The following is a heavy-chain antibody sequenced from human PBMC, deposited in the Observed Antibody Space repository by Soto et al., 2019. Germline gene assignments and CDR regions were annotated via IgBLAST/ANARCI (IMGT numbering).Heavy chain of an antibody. V-gene: IGHV3-23*01. D-gene: IGHD2-2*01. Sequence: GGSLRLSCAASGFTFSSYAMSWVRQAPGKGLEWVSAISGSGGSTYYADSVKGRFTISRDNSKNTLYLQMNSLRAEDTAVYYCAKDKEHCSSTSCDAFDIWGQGTMVTVSS. CDR3: AKDKEHCSSTSCDAFDI. CDR2: ISGSGGST. J-gene: IGHJ3*02. CDR1: GFTFSSYA.